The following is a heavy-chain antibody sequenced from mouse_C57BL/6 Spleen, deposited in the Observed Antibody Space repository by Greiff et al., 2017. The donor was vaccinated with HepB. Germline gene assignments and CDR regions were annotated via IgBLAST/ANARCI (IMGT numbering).Heavy chain of an antibody. V-gene: IGHV14-1*01. CDR1: GFNIKDYY. J-gene: IGHJ3*01. D-gene: IGHD2-2*01. Sequence: VQLQQSGAELVRPGASVKLSCTASGFNIKDYYMHWVKQRPEQGLEWIGRIDPEDGDTEYAPKFQGKATMTADTSSNTAYLQLSSLTSEDTAVYYCTTDGLPHAWFAYWGQGTLVTVSA. CDR3: TTDGLPHAWFAY. CDR2: IDPEDGDT.